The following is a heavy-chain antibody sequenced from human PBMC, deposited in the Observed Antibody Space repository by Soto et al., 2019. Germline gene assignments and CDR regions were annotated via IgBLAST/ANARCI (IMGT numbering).Heavy chain of an antibody. CDR3: ARDLLDTTVDYYFDS. V-gene: IGHV4-30-4*01. CDR1: GGSLSSGTYY. Sequence: SETLSLTCTVSGGSLSSGTYYWSWIRQPPGKGLEWIGYIYHSGSSQSNPSLKSRVTISIGTSKNQFSLELRSVTAADTAVYYCARDLLDTTVDYYFDSWGPGRLVTVSS. CDR2: IYHSGSS. J-gene: IGHJ4*02. D-gene: IGHD4-17*01.